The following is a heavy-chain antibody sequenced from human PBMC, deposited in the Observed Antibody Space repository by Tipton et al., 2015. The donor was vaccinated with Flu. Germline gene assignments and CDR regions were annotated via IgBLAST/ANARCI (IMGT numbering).Heavy chain of an antibody. D-gene: IGHD2/OR15-2a*01. CDR2: VSRTGST. J-gene: IGHJ3*02. Sequence: TLSLTCAVSGDSISSDYYWGWIRQFPGKRLEWIGIVSRTGSTIYNPSLKSRVTISIDTSKNQFSLKMKSMTAADMAVYYCARLSRGGDIWGQGTMVTVSS. V-gene: IGHV4-38-2*01. CDR1: GDSISSDYY. CDR3: ARLSRGGDI.